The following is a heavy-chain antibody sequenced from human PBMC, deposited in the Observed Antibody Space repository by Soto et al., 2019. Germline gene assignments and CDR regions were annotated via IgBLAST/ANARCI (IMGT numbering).Heavy chain of an antibody. CDR2: INAGNGNT. CDR3: ARASGSYYDFDY. J-gene: IGHJ4*02. Sequence: SVKVSCKASGYTFTSYAMHWVRQAPGQRLEWMGWINAGNGNTKYSQKFQGRVTITRDTSASTAYIELSSLRSEDTAVYYCARASGSYYDFDYWGQGTLVTVSS. CDR1: GYTFTSYA. D-gene: IGHD1-26*01. V-gene: IGHV1-3*01.